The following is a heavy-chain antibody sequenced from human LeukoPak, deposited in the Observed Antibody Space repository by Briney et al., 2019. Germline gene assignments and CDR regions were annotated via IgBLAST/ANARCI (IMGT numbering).Heavy chain of an antibody. CDR2: IYYSGST. Sequence: SETLSLTCTVSGGSISSCYWSWIRQPPGKGLEWIGYIYYSGSTNYNPSLKSRVTISVDTSKNQFSLKLSSVTAADTAVYYCARDRDSSGWYGPGNFDYWGQGTLVTVSS. CDR3: ARDRDSSGWYGPGNFDY. D-gene: IGHD6-19*01. V-gene: IGHV4-59*12. J-gene: IGHJ4*02. CDR1: GGSISSCY.